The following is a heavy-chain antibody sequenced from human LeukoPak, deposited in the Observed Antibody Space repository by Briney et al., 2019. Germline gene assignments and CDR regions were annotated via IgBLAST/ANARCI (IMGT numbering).Heavy chain of an antibody. J-gene: IGHJ3*01. CDR2: ISRDGL. V-gene: IGHV3-30*03. CDR3: ARAVRAPGTPENGFDL. CDR1: GFTFSSYW. Sequence: GGSLRPSCAASGFTFSSYWMHWVRQAPGKGPEWVAVISRDGLADSVRGRFTISRDNSMDTLYLQMNSLREEDMGFYFCARAVRAPGTPENGFDLWGQGTMVTVSS. D-gene: IGHD6-13*01.